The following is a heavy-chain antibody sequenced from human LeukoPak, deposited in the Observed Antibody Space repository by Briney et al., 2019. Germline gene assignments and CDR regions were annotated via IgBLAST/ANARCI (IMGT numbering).Heavy chain of an antibody. CDR1: GGSFSGYY. CDR3: ARGPVVVAATPSYYYGMDV. D-gene: IGHD2-15*01. V-gene: IGHV4-34*01. CDR2: INHSGST. J-gene: IGHJ6*02. Sequence: SETLSLTCAVYGGSFSGYYWSWIRQPPGKGLEWIGEINHSGSTNYNPSLKSRVTISVDTSKNQFSLKLSSVTAADTAVYYCARGPVVVAATPSYYYGMDVWGQGTTGTVSS.